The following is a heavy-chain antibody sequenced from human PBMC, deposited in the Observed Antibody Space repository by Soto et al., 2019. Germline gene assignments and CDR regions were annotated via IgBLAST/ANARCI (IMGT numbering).Heavy chain of an antibody. D-gene: IGHD2-15*01. Sequence: LRLSCAASGFTFSSYDMHWVRQATGKGLEWVSAIGTAGDTYYPGSVKGRFTISRENAKNSLYLQMNSLRAGDTAVYYCARAPSIVGMDVWGQGTTVTVSS. J-gene: IGHJ6*02. V-gene: IGHV3-13*01. CDR1: GFTFSSYD. CDR2: IGTAGDT. CDR3: ARAPSIVGMDV.